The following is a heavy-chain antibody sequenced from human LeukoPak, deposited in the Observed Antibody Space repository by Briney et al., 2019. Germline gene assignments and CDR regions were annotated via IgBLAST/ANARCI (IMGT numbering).Heavy chain of an antibody. CDR1: GYTFTNYY. Sequence: GASVKVSCKASGYTFTNYYIHWVRQAPGQGLEWVGWINPNSGDTNYAQKLQGRVTMTRDTSITTAFMELSRLTSDDTAVYYCARVVSGGVIWAYWGQGTLVTVSS. V-gene: IGHV1-2*02. CDR2: INPNSGDT. CDR3: ARVVSGGVIWAY. D-gene: IGHD3-16*01. J-gene: IGHJ4*02.